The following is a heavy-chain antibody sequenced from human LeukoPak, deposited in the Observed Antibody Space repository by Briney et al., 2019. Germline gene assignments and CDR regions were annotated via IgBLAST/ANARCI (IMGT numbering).Heavy chain of an antibody. Sequence: PSETLSLTCIVSGGSISSSSYYWGWIRQPPGKGLEWIGNIYFSGSTYYNPSLQSRVTISVDTSENQFSLKLSSVTAADTAVYYCARDRPTRDGYFTGFDYWGQGTLVTVSS. CDR3: ARDRPTRDGYFTGFDY. D-gene: IGHD5-24*01. J-gene: IGHJ4*02. V-gene: IGHV4-39*07. CDR1: GGSISSSSYY. CDR2: IYFSGST.